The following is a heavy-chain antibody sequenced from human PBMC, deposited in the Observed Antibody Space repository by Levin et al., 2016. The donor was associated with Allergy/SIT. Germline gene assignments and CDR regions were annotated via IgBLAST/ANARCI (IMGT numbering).Heavy chain of an antibody. CDR2: IYYTGST. J-gene: IGHJ3*02. D-gene: IGHD2-21*02. CDR1: GGSISSGDYY. CDR3: ARETIGTASDAFDI. V-gene: IGHV4-30-4*01. Sequence: SETLSLTCTVSGGSISSGDYYWTWIRQPPGKGLEWVGYIYYTGSTYYNSSLKSRVTISVDTSKNQFSLKLTSVTAADTAVYFCARETIGTASDAFDIWGQGTMVTVSS.